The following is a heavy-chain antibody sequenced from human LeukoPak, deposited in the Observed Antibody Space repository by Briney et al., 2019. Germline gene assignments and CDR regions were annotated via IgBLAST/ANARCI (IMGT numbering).Heavy chain of an antibody. J-gene: IGHJ3*02. CDR3: AREPPLYYYDSSGYSDI. V-gene: IGHV4-30-2*01. Sequence: SETLSLTCTVSGGSISSGGYYWSWIRQPPGRGLEWIGYIYHSGSTYYNPSLKSRVTISVDRSKNQFSLKLSSVTAADTAVYYCAREPPLYYYDSSGYSDIWGQGTMVTVSS. CDR2: IYHSGST. CDR1: GGSISSGGYY. D-gene: IGHD3-22*01.